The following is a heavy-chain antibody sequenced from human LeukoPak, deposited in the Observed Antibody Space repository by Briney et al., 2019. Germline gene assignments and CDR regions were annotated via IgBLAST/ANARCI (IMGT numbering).Heavy chain of an antibody. V-gene: IGHV3-21*01. CDR2: ISSSGGSI. Sequence: GGSLRLSCEASGFTFTTYSMNWVRQAPGKGLEWVSCISSSGGSIYYADSVKGRFTISRDNAKNSLYLQMNSLRVEDTAVYYCAREPPISVPGTLFDYWGQGILVTVSS. CDR3: AREPPISVPGTLFDY. CDR1: GFTFTTYS. J-gene: IGHJ4*02. D-gene: IGHD6-19*01.